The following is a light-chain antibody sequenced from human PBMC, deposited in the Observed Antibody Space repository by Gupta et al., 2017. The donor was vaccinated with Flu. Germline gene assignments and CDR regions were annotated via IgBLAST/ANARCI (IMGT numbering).Light chain of an antibody. J-gene: IGLJ3*02. Sequence: GSSSGPVTSGHHPYWFQQKPGRAPQTLIYDTTNKHSWTPARFSGSLLGDRAALTLSGAQPEDAAAYYCLISHSANTNWVFGGGTKLTVL. CDR1: SGPVTSGHH. CDR3: LISHSANTNWV. V-gene: IGLV7-46*01. CDR2: DTT.